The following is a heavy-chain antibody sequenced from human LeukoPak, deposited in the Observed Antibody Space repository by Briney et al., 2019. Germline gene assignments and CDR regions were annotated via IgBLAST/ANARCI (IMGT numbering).Heavy chain of an antibody. CDR1: GGSFSGYY. CDR2: MNHSGSI. Sequence: PSETLSLTCAVYGGSFSGYYWSWIRQPPGNGLEWIGEMNHSGSINYNPSLKSRVTISVDTSKSQFSLKLSSVTAADTAVYYCVREGRYGSGSWYYYYGMDVWGQVTTVTVSS. D-gene: IGHD3-10*01. CDR3: VREGRYGSGSWYYYYGMDV. J-gene: IGHJ6*02. V-gene: IGHV4-34*01.